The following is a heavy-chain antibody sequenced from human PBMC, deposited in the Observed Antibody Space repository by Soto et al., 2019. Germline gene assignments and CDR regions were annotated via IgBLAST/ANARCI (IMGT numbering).Heavy chain of an antibody. CDR3: AREMTY. Sequence: QVQLVESGGGVVQPGRSLRLSCAASGFTFSSYAMHWVRQAPGKGLEWVAVISYDGSNKYYADSVKGRFTIARDNSKNTLYLHMNSLRAEDTAVYYCAREMTYWGQGTLVTVSS. CDR1: GFTFSSYA. V-gene: IGHV3-30-3*01. J-gene: IGHJ4*02. CDR2: ISYDGSNK.